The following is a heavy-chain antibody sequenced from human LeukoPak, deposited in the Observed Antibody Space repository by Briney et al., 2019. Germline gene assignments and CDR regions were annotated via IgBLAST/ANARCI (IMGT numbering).Heavy chain of an antibody. V-gene: IGHV3-23*01. J-gene: IGHJ5*02. CDR2: ISDSGGST. Sequence: GGSLRLSCAASGFTFRSYAMGWVRQAPGKGLEWVSAISDSGGSTYYADSVKGRFTISRDNSKNTLNLQMDSLRADDTAVYYCGKGPGYSVYDNLPHHWGQGTLVTVSS. D-gene: IGHD5/OR15-5a*01. CDR1: GFTFRSYA. CDR3: GKGPGYSVYDNLPHH.